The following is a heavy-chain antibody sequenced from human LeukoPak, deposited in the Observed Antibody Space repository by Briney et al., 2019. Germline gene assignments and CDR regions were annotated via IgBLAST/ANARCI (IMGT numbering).Heavy chain of an antibody. J-gene: IGHJ4*02. V-gene: IGHV4-34*01. CDR2: INHSGST. CDR1: GGSFSGYY. D-gene: IGHD6-19*01. Sequence: PSETLSLTCGVNGGSFSGYYWNWIRQTPGKGLEWIGEINHSGSTNYNPSLKSRVTISVDTSKNQFSLKLSSVTAADTAVYYCAIQSGIAVAGIDYWGQGTLVTVSS. CDR3: AIQSGIAVAGIDY.